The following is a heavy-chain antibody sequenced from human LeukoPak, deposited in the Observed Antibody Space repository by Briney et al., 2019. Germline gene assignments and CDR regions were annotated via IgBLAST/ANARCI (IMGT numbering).Heavy chain of an antibody. D-gene: IGHD2-21*01. CDR3: ARYSNAVAGARWFDH. V-gene: IGHV4-59*01. CDR1: GGSLSSYY. CDR2: IYYSGST. J-gene: IGHJ5*02. Sequence: SETLSLTSTVSGGSLSSYYWSWIRQPPGKELEWIGYIYYSGSTNYNPSLKSRVTMSLDTSRNQFSLKLTSVTAADTAVYYCARYSNAVAGARWFDHWGQGTLVTVSS.